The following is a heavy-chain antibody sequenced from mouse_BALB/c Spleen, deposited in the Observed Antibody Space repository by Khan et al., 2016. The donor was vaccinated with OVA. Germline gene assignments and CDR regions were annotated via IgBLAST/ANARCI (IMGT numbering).Heavy chain of an antibody. J-gene: IGHJ4*01. Sequence: EVQLQELGPGLVKPSQSLSLTCTVTGYSITSDYAWNWIRQFPGNKLEWMGYISSSGSTNYNPALKSRISITRDTSKNQFFLQLNSVTTEDTATYYCARDGSRYNYAMDYGGQGTSVTVSS. D-gene: IGHD2-3*01. CDR2: ISSSGST. V-gene: IGHV3-2*02. CDR1: GYSITSDYA. CDR3: ARDGSRYNYAMDY.